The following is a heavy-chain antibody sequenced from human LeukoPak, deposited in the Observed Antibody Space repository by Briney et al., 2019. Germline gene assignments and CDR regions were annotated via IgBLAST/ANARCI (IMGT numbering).Heavy chain of an antibody. Sequence: SETLSLTCTVSGGSISSYYWSWIRQPPGKGLEWIGYIYYSGSTNYNPSLKSRVTISVDTSKNQFSLKLSSVTAADTAVYYCARDPGYCTNGVCSDAFDIWGQGTMVTVSS. CDR3: ARDPGYCTNGVCSDAFDI. CDR1: GGSISSYY. V-gene: IGHV4-59*01. J-gene: IGHJ3*02. D-gene: IGHD2-8*01. CDR2: IYYSGST.